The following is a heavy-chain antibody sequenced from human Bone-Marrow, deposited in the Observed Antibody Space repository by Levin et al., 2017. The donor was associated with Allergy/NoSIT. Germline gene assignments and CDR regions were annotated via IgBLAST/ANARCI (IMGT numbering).Heavy chain of an antibody. D-gene: IGHD5-18*01. J-gene: IGHJ3*02. CDR3: ARGVEIHLWWRGVFDI. Sequence: GESLKISCKASGYTFTRYQMHWVRQAPGQGLEWMGIINPSDGATAYAQKFQGRVTVTRDTSTSTVYMALSSLRSQDTAIYFCARGVEIHLWWRGVFDIWGQGTMVTVSS. CDR1: GYTFTRYQ. CDR2: INPSDGAT. V-gene: IGHV1-46*01.